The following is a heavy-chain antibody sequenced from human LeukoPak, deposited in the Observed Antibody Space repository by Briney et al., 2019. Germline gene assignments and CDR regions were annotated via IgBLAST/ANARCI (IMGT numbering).Heavy chain of an antibody. J-gene: IGHJ3*02. CDR3: ARHLRGGGYCSGGSCHAAFDI. D-gene: IGHD2-15*01. Sequence: PSETLSLTCTVSGGSSSSSSYYWGWIRQPPGKGLEWIGSIYYSGSTYYNPSLKSRVTISVDTSKNQFSLKLSSVTAADTAVYYCARHLRGGGYCSGGSCHAAFDIWGQGTMVTVSS. V-gene: IGHV4-39*01. CDR2: IYYSGST. CDR1: GGSSSSSSYY.